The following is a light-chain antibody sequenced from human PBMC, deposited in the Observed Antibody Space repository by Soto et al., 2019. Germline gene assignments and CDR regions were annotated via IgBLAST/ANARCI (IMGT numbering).Light chain of an antibody. CDR3: QQYDNLPPT. Sequence: DIQMTQSPSSLSASVGDTVTITCQASQDINNFLNWYQHKPGKAPQLLIYDAFKLDTGVPSRFSGSGSGTHSTFTISSLQPEDIATYFYQQYDNLPPTFGGGTKVEI. CDR1: QDINNF. J-gene: IGKJ4*01. CDR2: DAF. V-gene: IGKV1-33*01.